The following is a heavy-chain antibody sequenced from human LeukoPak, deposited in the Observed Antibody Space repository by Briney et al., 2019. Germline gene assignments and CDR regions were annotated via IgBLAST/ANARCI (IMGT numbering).Heavy chain of an antibody. CDR1: GFTFSSYA. CDR3: AKDAAKEYDILTGYLGYYFDY. Sequence: GGSLRLSCAASGFTFSSYAMSWVRQAPGRGLVWVSAISGSGGSTYYADSVKGRFTISKDNSKNTLFLQINSLRAEDTAVYYCAKDAAKEYDILTGYLGYYFDYWGQGTLVTVSS. J-gene: IGHJ4*02. V-gene: IGHV3-23*01. D-gene: IGHD3-9*01. CDR2: ISGSGGST.